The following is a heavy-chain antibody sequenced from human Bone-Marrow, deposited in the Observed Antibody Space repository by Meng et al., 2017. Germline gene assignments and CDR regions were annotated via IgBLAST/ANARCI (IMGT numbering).Heavy chain of an antibody. CDR2: ISTYSGYA. CDR1: GYTFSNYD. Sequence: ASVKVSCKASGYTFSNYDITWVRQAPGQGPEWMGWISTYSGYANYAQKFRGRVTMTTDTSTSAAYMELRSLRSDDTAVYYCAWGTYCSTTTSRDPYAFDIWGQGTKVTVSS. D-gene: IGHD2-2*01. CDR3: AWGTYCSTTTSRDPYAFDI. V-gene: IGHV1-18*01. J-gene: IGHJ3*02.